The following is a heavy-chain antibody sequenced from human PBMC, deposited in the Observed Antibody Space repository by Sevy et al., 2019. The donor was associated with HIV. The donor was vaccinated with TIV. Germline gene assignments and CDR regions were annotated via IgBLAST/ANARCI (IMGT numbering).Heavy chain of an antibody. CDR1: GGSITSLY. Sequence: SETLSLTCTVSGGSITSLYWKWIRQPPGKGLEWMANIYYNGHINYNPSLKSRVTLSLDTSKNQFSLRLSSVTAADTAMYYCAGENAWGRGYSWGQGTLVTVSS. CDR2: IYYNGHI. CDR3: AGENAWGRGYS. D-gene: IGHD1-26*01. V-gene: IGHV4-59*08. J-gene: IGHJ4*02.